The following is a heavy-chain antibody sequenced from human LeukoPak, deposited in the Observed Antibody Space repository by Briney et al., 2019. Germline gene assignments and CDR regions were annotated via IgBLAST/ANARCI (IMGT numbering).Heavy chain of an antibody. Sequence: GGSLRLSCAASGFTFSSYAMHWVRQAPGKGLEWVAVISYDGSNKYCADSVKGRFTISRDNSKNTLYLQMNSLRAEDTAVYYCARDRPPPRGYSGYEPSGDAFDIWGQGTMVTVSS. CDR2: ISYDGSNK. D-gene: IGHD5-12*01. CDR1: GFTFSSYA. J-gene: IGHJ3*02. CDR3: ARDRPPPRGYSGYEPSGDAFDI. V-gene: IGHV3-30*04.